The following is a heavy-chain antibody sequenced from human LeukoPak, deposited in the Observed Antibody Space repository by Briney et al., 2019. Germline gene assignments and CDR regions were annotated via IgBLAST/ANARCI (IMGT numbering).Heavy chain of an antibody. V-gene: IGHV3-21*01. CDR1: GFTFSSYS. J-gene: IGHJ4*02. CDR3: APICSSGNCFQTRFDY. CDR2: ISSSGASI. D-gene: IGHD3-22*01. Sequence: PGGSLRPSCAASGFTFSSYSMNWVRQAPGKGLEWVSFISSSGASIYYADSVKGRFTVSRDNAKNSLYLQMNSLGVEDTAMYYCAPICSSGNCFQTRFDYWGQGTLVTVSS.